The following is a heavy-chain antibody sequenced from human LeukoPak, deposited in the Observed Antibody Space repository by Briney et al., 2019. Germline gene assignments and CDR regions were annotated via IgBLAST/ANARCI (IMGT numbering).Heavy chain of an antibody. Sequence: GGSLRLSCAASGFTFSSYWMHWVRQAPGKGLVWVSRINSDGCSTSYADSVKGRFTISRDNAKNTLYLQMNSLRAEDTAVYYCARGVYSYGYPFDYWGQGTLVTVSS. CDR1: GFTFSSYW. D-gene: IGHD5-18*01. CDR3: ARGVYSYGYPFDY. CDR2: INSDGCST. J-gene: IGHJ4*02. V-gene: IGHV3-74*01.